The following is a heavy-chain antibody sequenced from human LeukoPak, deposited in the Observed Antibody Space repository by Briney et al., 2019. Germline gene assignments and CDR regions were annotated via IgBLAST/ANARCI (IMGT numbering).Heavy chain of an antibody. Sequence: GSLRLSCAASTFTFSDYSMSWVRQAPGRGLQWIGEINQSGATNCDPSLKSRVTMSIDTSKSQFSLSLRSVTAADTAVYFCARYVPVKTGPTRASFDYWGQGILVSVSS. CDR3: ARYVPVKTGPTRASFDY. V-gene: IGHV4-34*01. D-gene: IGHD1-1*01. J-gene: IGHJ4*02. CDR1: TFTFSDYS. CDR2: INQSGAT.